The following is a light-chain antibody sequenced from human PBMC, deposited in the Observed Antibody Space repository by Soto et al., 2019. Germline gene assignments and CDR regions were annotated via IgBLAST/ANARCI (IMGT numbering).Light chain of an antibody. J-gene: IGLJ2*01. Sequence: QSVLTQPPSVSGAPGQWVTISCTGSSSTIGAGYDVHWYQHLPGTAPKLLIYHNTNRPSGVPDRFSASKSGTSASLAITGLQAEDEADYYCQSYDSSLNGHVVFGGGTQLTV. CDR1: SSTIGAGYD. CDR2: HNT. V-gene: IGLV1-40*01. CDR3: QSYDSSLNGHVV.